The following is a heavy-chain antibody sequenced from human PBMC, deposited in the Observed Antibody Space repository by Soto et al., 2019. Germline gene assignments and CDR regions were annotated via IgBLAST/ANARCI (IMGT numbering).Heavy chain of an antibody. CDR3: ARGVRYFDWLLSYGMDV. V-gene: IGHV4-34*01. CDR1: GGSFSGYY. D-gene: IGHD3-9*01. J-gene: IGHJ6*02. CDR2: INHSGST. Sequence: QVQLQQWGAGLLKPSETLSLTCAVYGGSFSGYYWSWIRQPPGKGLEWIGEINHSGSTNYNPSLKSRVPISVDTSKNQFSLKLSSLTAADTAVYYCARGVRYFDWLLSYGMDVWGQGTTVTVSS.